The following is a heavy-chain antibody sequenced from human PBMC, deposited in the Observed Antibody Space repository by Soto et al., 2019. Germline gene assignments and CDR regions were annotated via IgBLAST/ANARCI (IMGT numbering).Heavy chain of an antibody. Sequence: QVQLVQSGAEVKKPESSVKVSCKAPGGTFSTYAISWVRQAPGQGLEWMGGIIPMFGTANYAQRLQDRVTITADESTNKVYMELSHLRFEDTAVYFCASGIQLWLRRINNGYSGWGQGTLVTVSS. CDR3: ASGIQLWLRRINNGYSG. J-gene: IGHJ4*02. CDR2: IIPMFGTA. D-gene: IGHD5-18*01. V-gene: IGHV1-69*12. CDR1: GGTFSTYA.